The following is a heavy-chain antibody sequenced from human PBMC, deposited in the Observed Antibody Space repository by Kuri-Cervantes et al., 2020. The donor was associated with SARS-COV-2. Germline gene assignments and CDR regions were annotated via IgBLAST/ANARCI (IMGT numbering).Heavy chain of an antibody. D-gene: IGHD2-2*01. CDR1: GFTVSSNY. Sequence: GGSLRLSCAASGFTVSSNYMSWVRQAPGKGLEWVSVIYSGGSTYYADSVKGRFTISRDNSKNTLYLQMNSLRAEDTAVYYCARERRTLGYCSSTSCYGYYYYYYGMDVWGQGTTVTVSS. J-gene: IGHJ6*02. CDR2: IYSGGST. V-gene: IGHV3-53*01. CDR3: ARERRTLGYCSSTSCYGYYYYYYGMDV.